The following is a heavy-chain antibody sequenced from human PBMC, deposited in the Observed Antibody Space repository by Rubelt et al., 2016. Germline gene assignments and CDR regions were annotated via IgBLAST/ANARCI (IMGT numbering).Heavy chain of an antibody. J-gene: IGHJ3*01. CDR1: GGSISSSSYY. D-gene: IGHD2-15*01. Sequence: QLQLQESGPGLVKPSETLSLTCTVSGGSISSSSYYWGWIRQPPGKGLEWIGTIYYSGYIYYNPSLTSRVTISVHTSQNQFSLKLRAGTAADTAVYYWAGHVVGADAPVGAFDVWGQGTMVTVSS. V-gene: IGHV4-39*01. CDR3: AGHVVGADAPVGAFDV. CDR2: IYYSGYI.